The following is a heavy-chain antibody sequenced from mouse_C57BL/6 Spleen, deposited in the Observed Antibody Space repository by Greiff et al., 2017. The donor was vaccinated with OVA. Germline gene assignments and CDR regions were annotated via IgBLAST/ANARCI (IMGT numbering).Heavy chain of an antibody. D-gene: IGHD4-1*02. Sequence: EVHLVESGGGLVKPGGSLKLSCAASGFTFSSYTMSWVRQTPEKRLEWVATISGGGGNTYYPDSVKGRFTISRDNAKNTLYLQMSSLRSEDTALYYCAGWFPLQLGRGAMDYWGQGTSVTVSS. CDR2: ISGGGGNT. CDR3: AGWFPLQLGRGAMDY. CDR1: GFTFSSYT. J-gene: IGHJ4*01. V-gene: IGHV5-9*01.